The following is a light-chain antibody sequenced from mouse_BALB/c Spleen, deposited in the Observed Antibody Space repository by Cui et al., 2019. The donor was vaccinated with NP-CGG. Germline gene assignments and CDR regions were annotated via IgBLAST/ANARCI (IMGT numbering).Light chain of an antibody. CDR2: GTN. J-gene: IGLJ1*01. Sequence: AVLTQESALTTSPGETITLTCRSSTGAVTTSNYANWVQEKPDHLFTGLIGGTNNRAPGVPARFSGSLIGDKAALTTTGAQTEDEAIYFCALWYSNHWVFGGGTKLTVL. V-gene: IGLV1*01. CDR3: ALWYSNHWV. CDR1: TGAVTTSNY.